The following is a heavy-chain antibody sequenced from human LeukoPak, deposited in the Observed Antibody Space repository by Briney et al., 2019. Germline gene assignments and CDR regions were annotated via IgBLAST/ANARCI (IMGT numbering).Heavy chain of an antibody. V-gene: IGHV3-21*01. D-gene: IGHD3-22*01. CDR1: GFTFSSYS. CDR2: ISSSSTYI. Sequence: GGSLRLSCAASGFTFSSYSMNWVRRAPGKGLEWVSSISSSSTYIYYADSVKGRFTISRDNAKNSLYLQMNSLRAEDTAVYYCASPLPSGYWGQGTLVIVSS. CDR3: ASPLPSGY. J-gene: IGHJ4*02.